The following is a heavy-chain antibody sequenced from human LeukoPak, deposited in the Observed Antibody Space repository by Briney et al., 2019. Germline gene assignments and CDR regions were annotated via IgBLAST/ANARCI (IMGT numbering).Heavy chain of an antibody. V-gene: IGHV3-23*01. J-gene: IGHJ1*01. CDR3: ATLFSTTWRFFQH. D-gene: IGHD1-14*01. Sequence: GGSLRLSCAASGFLFSHYVMRWAPGAREGAGVGVSAISGSGGITYYAESMKGRFTISRDNSKNTLYLQMNSLRADDTAVYYCATLFSTTWRFFQHWGQGTLVTVSS. CDR2: ISGSGGIT. CDR1: GFLFSHYV.